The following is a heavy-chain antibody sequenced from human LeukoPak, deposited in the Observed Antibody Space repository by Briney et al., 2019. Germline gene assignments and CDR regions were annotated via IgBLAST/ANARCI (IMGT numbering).Heavy chain of an antibody. CDR2: IYDSGST. CDR3: ARGTLYRGWSYYLDF. CDR1: GGSISSYY. Sequence: SETLSLTCTVSGGSISSYYWSWIRQPPGKGLEWIGYIYDSGSTKYNPSLKSRVTISVDMSKNHFSLRLRSVTAADTAMYYCARGTLYRGWSYYLDFWGQGSQVTVSS. J-gene: IGHJ4*02. D-gene: IGHD6-19*01. V-gene: IGHV4-59*12.